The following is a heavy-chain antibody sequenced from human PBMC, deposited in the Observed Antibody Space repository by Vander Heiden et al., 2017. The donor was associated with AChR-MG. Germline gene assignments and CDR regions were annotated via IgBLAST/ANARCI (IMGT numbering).Heavy chain of an antibody. CDR3: ARRGRIRLIVVGTAIAPYYFDY. CDR1: GGSFSGYY. Sequence: QVQLQQWGAGLLKPSETLSLTCAVYGGSFSGYYWSWIRQPPGKGLEWIGEINHSGSTNYNPSLKSRVTIAVDTSKNQFSLKLSSVTAADTAVYYCARRGRIRLIVVGTAIAPYYFDYWGQGTLVTVSS. J-gene: IGHJ4*02. D-gene: IGHD2-21*02. V-gene: IGHV4-34*01. CDR2: INHSGST.